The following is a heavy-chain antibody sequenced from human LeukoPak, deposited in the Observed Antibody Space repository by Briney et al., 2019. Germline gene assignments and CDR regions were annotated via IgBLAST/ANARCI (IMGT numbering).Heavy chain of an antibody. CDR2: IYYTGSS. CDR1: GASISSSSYY. Sequence: PSETLSLTCTVSGASISSSSYYWGWIRQPPGKGLEWIGSIYYTGSSYYTLSLKSRVTISVDTSKNQFSLKLSSVTAADTAVYYCARDGPLGGDYVIYWGQGTLVTVSS. V-gene: IGHV4-39*07. CDR3: ARDGPLGGDYVIY. D-gene: IGHD4-17*01. J-gene: IGHJ4*02.